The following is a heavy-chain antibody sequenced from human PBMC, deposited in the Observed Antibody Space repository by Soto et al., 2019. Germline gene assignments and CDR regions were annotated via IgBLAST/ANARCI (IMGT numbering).Heavy chain of an antibody. CDR3: ARVITMVRGVLGNWFDP. V-gene: IGHV4-31*03. D-gene: IGHD3-10*01. Sequence: SETLSLTCTVSGGSISSAGYYWSWIRQHPGKGLEWIGYIYYSGSTYYNPSLKSRVTISVDTSKNQFSLKLSSVTAADTAVYYCARVITMVRGVLGNWFDPWGQGTLVTVSS. J-gene: IGHJ5*02. CDR2: IYYSGST. CDR1: GGSISSAGYY.